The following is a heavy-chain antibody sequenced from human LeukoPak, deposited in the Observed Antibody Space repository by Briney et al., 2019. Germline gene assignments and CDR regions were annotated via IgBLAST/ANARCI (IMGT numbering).Heavy chain of an antibody. Sequence: GGSLRLSCAASGFTFSSYAMSWARQAPGKGLEWVSAISGSGGSTYYADSVKGRFTISRDNSKNTLYLQMNSLRAEDTAVYYCAKRTHCSSTSCADYYFDYWDQGTLVTVSS. CDR2: ISGSGGST. CDR1: GFTFSSYA. V-gene: IGHV3-23*01. J-gene: IGHJ4*02. D-gene: IGHD2-2*01. CDR3: AKRTHCSSTSCADYYFDY.